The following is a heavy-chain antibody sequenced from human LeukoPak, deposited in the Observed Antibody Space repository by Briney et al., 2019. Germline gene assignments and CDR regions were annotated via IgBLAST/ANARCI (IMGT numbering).Heavy chain of an antibody. J-gene: IGHJ3*02. V-gene: IGHV5-51*01. Sequence: GESLKISCKGSGYSFNNLWIGWVRQMPGKGLEWMGIIYPYDSDTRYGPSFQGQVTISADKSISTAYLQWSSLKASDTAMYYCARRRSGTGDAFDIWGQGTMVTVPS. CDR2: IYPYDSDT. D-gene: IGHD1-7*01. CDR3: ARRRSGTGDAFDI. CDR1: GYSFNNLW.